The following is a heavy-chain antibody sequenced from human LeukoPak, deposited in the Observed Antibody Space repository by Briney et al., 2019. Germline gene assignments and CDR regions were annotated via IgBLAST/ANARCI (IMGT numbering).Heavy chain of an antibody. CDR1: GGSISSGGYY. D-gene: IGHD6-19*01. V-gene: IGHV4-61*08. J-gene: IGHJ4*02. CDR2: IYYSGNT. CDR3: VRQFSGWMDYFDY. Sequence: PSETLSLTCTVSGGSISSGGYYWSWIRQPPGKGLEWIAYIYYSGNTNYNPSLKSRVTISLDTSKNQLSLKLSSVTAADTAVYFCVRQFSGWMDYFDYWGQGTLVTVSS.